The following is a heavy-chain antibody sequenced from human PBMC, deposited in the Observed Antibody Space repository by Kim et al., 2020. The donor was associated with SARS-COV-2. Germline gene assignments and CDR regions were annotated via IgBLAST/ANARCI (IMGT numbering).Heavy chain of an antibody. J-gene: IGHJ4*02. CDR2: K. V-gene: IGHV3-30*02. CDR3: AKDKWGAGFDY. Sequence: KYYADSVKGRFTISRDNSKNTLYLQMNSLRAEDTAVYYCAKDKWGAGFDYWGQGTLVTVSS. D-gene: IGHD7-27*01.